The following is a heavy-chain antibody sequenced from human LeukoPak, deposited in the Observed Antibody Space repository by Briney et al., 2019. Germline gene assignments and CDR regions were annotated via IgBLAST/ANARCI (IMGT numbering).Heavy chain of an antibody. CDR2: ISWNGDSI. V-gene: IGHV3-20*04. CDR3: ARPLRAAVNAFDI. Sequence: GGSLRLSCAASGFTFDDYTMHWVRQPPGKQLEWVSGISWNGDSIGYADSVKGRFTISRDNAKNSLYLQMNSLRAEDTALYYCARPLRAAVNAFDIWGLGAMVTVSS. D-gene: IGHD2-15*01. CDR1: GFTFDDYT. J-gene: IGHJ3*02.